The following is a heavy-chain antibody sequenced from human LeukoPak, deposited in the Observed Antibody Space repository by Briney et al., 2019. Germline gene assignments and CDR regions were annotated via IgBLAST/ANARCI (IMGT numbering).Heavy chain of an antibody. CDR3: ARGAYSSGWCSATNHFDY. V-gene: IGHV4-34*01. CDR1: GGSFSGYY. J-gene: IGHJ4*02. CDR2: INHSGST. D-gene: IGHD6-19*01. Sequence: PSETLSLTCAVYGGSFSGYYWSWIRQPPGKGREWIGEINHSGSTNYNPSVKSRVTISVDTSKDQFSLKLSSVTAADTAVYYCARGAYSSGWCSATNHFDYWGQGTLVTVSS.